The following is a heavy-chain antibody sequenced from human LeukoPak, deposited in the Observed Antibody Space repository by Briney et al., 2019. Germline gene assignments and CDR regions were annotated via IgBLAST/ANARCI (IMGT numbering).Heavy chain of an antibody. Sequence: GGSLRLSCAASGFTFSNAWMNWVRQAPGKGLEWVAVISSDGRITYYADSVKGRFTISRDNSKSTMYVQMNSLRTEDTAVYYCTKEGAVTGSMWFDHWGQGTLVTVSS. V-gene: IGHV3-30*18. CDR2: ISSDGRIT. CDR3: TKEGAVTGSMWFDH. CDR1: GFTFSNAW. J-gene: IGHJ5*02. D-gene: IGHD6-19*01.